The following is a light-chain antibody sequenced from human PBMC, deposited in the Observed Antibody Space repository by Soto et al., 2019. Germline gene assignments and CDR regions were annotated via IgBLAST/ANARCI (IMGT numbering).Light chain of an antibody. CDR3: QHYSSNSGT. Sequence: DIQMTQSPSTLSASVGDRVTITCRASQSISRGLAWYQQKPGKAPQLLISDASSLESGVPSRFSGGGSGTAFTLTISSLQPEDFATYYCQHYSSNSGTFGPGTKVDIK. CDR2: DAS. J-gene: IGKJ1*01. CDR1: QSISRG. V-gene: IGKV1-5*01.